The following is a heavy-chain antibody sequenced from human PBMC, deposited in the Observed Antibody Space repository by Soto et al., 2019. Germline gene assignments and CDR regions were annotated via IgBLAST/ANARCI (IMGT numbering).Heavy chain of an antibody. V-gene: IGHV1-2*02. CDR1: GYIFTDYH. Sequence: QVQLVQSGAEVKKPGASVKVSCTTSGYIFTDYHIHWVRQAPGQGLEWMGFINPKSGDTDFAQKFTGRVTMSRDTSCDLGHMEVSGVMSDDAAVYYCARDARGTRGFDEMDIWGQGTTVAVSS. CDR2: INPKSGDT. CDR3: ARDARGTRGFDEMDI. D-gene: IGHD3-9*01. J-gene: IGHJ6*02.